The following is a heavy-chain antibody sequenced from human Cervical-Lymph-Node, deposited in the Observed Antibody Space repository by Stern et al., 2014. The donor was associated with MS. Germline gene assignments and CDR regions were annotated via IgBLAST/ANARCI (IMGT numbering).Heavy chain of an antibody. CDR1: GGSINNGDYY. D-gene: IGHD1-1*01. V-gene: IGHV4-31*03. CDR3: ARELSGMYGMDV. CDR2: IYYSGAT. Sequence: VQLVESGPGLVKPSQTLSLTCTVSGGSINNGDYYWSWVRQHPGKGLEWLGDIYYSGATYYNPSLKGRLTISVDTSKRHFSLKLTSVTAADTAVYYCARELSGMYGMDVWGQGTTVTVSS. J-gene: IGHJ6*02.